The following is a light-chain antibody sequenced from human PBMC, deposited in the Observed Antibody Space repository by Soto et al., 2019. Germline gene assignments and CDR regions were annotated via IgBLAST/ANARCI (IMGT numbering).Light chain of an antibody. V-gene: IGKV1-39*01. CDR3: QQSYSTPRMYT. CDR2: VAS. J-gene: IGKJ2*01. CDR1: QSISNY. Sequence: DIQMTQSPSSLSASVGDRVTITCRASQSISNYLNWYQQRPGKAPKLVISVASSLESGVPSRFSGSGSGTDFTLTISSLQPEDFATYYCQQSYSTPRMYTFGQGTKVEIK.